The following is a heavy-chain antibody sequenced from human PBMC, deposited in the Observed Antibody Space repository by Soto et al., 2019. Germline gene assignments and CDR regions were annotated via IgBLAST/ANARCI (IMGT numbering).Heavy chain of an antibody. CDR1: GFIVSSNS. Sequence: EVQLVESGGGLIQQGGSLRLSCAASGFIVSSNSMSWVRHAPGKGLEWVSVIYGGGSTYYADSVKGRFTVSRDNSKNTLYLEVNSLRAEDTAVYYCARRPGGRDYYYGMDVWGQGTTVIVSS. CDR2: IYGGGST. J-gene: IGHJ6*02. CDR3: ARRPGGRDYYYGMDV. D-gene: IGHD2-15*01. V-gene: IGHV3-53*01.